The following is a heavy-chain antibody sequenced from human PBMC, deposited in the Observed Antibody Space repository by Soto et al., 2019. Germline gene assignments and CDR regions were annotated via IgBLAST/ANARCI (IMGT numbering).Heavy chain of an antibody. CDR1: GFSVSTSGVG. J-gene: IGHJ1*01. D-gene: IGHD3-22*01. V-gene: IGHV2-5*02. Sequence: QITLKESGPTLVKPTQTLTLTCTCSGFSVSTSGVGVGWIRQSPGKALEWLALIYWDDDKRYSPSLKTRLTITKDTSKNQVVMTMTKMDPVDTATYYCARRYSEMDRNADDYYYDSIGYNFPSYQHWGQGTLVTVSS. CDR2: IYWDDDK. CDR3: ARRYSEMDRNADDYYYDSIGYNFPSYQH.